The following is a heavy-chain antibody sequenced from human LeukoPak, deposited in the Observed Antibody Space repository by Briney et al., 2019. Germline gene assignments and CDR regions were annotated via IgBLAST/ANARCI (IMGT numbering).Heavy chain of an antibody. CDR3: AKDGYGDYGGWFDP. D-gene: IGHD4-17*01. J-gene: IGHJ5*02. CDR1: GFTFDDYA. Sequence: SLRLSCAASGFTFDDYAMHWVRQAPGKGLEWVSGISWNSGSIGYADSVKGRFTISRDNAKNSLYLQMNSLRAEDTALYYCAKDGYGDYGGWFDPWGQGTLVTVSS. V-gene: IGHV3-9*01. CDR2: ISWNSGSI.